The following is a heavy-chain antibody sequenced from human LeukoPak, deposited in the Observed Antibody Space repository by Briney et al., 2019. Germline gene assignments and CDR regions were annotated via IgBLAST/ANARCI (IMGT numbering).Heavy chain of an antibody. Sequence: PGGSLRLSCAASGFTFSDYYMSWIRQAPGKGLEWVSYISSSSSYTNYADSVKGRFTISRDNAKNSLYLQVNSLRAEDTAVYYCARIAAAATGAFDIWGQGTMVTVSS. J-gene: IGHJ3*02. CDR3: ARIAAAATGAFDI. V-gene: IGHV3-11*06. CDR1: GFTFSDYY. D-gene: IGHD6-13*01. CDR2: ISSSSSYT.